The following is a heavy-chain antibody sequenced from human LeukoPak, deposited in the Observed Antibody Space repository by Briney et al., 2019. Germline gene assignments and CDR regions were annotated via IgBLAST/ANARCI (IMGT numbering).Heavy chain of an antibody. Sequence: GGSLRLSCAASGFTFSNYGMTWVRQAPGKGLEGVANIKQDGSEKYYVDSVKGRFTISRDNAKNSLYLQMNSLRAEDMAVYYCARGHVWFDPWGQGTLVTVSS. CDR3: ARGHVWFDP. CDR2: IKQDGSEK. J-gene: IGHJ5*02. V-gene: IGHV3-7*05. CDR1: GFTFSNYG.